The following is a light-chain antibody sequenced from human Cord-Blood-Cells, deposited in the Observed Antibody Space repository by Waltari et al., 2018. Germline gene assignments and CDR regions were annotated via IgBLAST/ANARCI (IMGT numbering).Light chain of an antibody. CDR3: QQYYSTPYS. CDR1: QSVLYSSNNKNY. Sequence: DIVMTPSPDSLAVSLGERATINCKSSQSVLYSSNNKNYLAWYQQKPGQPPKLLIYGASTRESGVPDRFSGSGSGTDFTLTISSLHAEDVAVYYCQQYYSTPYSFGQGTKLEIK. V-gene: IGKV4-1*01. J-gene: IGKJ2*03. CDR2: GAS.